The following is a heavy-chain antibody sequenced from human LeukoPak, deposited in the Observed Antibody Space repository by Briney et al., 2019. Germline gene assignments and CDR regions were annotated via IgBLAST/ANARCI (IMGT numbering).Heavy chain of an antibody. V-gene: IGHV1-18*01. D-gene: IGHD3-22*01. CDR1: GYTFTSYG. CDR2: ISAYNGNT. Sequence: ASVKVSCKASGYTFTSYGISWVRQAPGQGLEWMGWISAYNGNTNYAQKFQGRVTMTRVTSISTAYMELSRLRSDDTAVYYCARDYYDSSGFGAFDIWGQGTMVTVSS. CDR3: ARDYYDSSGFGAFDI. J-gene: IGHJ3*02.